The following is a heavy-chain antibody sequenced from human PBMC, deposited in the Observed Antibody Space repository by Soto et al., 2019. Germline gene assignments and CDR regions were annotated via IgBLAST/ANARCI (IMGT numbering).Heavy chain of an antibody. V-gene: IGHV3-23*01. CDR3: AKDPAFSYYYDSDY. J-gene: IGHJ4*02. CDR1: GFSFSSYA. Sequence: EVQLLESGGGLVQPGGSLRLSCAASGFSFSSYARSWVRQAPGKGLEWVSAISGSGGSTYYADSVKGRFTISRDNSKNTLYLQMNSLRAEDTAVYYCAKDPAFSYYYDSDYWGQGTLVTVSS. D-gene: IGHD3-22*01. CDR2: ISGSGGST.